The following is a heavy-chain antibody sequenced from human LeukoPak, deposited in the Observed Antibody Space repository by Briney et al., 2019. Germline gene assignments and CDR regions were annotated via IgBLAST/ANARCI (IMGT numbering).Heavy chain of an antibody. V-gene: IGHV4-34*01. D-gene: IGHD3-10*01. J-gene: IGHJ6*02. CDR3: ARTVLNYYYYYGMDV. CDR1: GGSXXGYY. CDR2: INHSGST. Sequence: GGSXXGYYWSWIRQPPGKGLEWIGEINHSGSTNYNPSLKSRVTISVDTSKNQFSLKLSSVTAADTAVYYCARTVLNYYYYYGMDVWGQGTTVTVSS.